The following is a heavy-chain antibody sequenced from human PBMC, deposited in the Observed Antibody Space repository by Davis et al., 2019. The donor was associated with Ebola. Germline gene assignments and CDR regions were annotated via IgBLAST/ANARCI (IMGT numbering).Heavy chain of an antibody. D-gene: IGHD1-26*01. CDR3: ARNAGEWDDYFDY. CDR2: INPGTGKT. CDR1: GYTFTDNA. J-gene: IGHJ4*02. Sequence: AASVKVSCKASGYTFTDNAIHWVRQAPDQGLEWMGWINPGTGKTKYSQKFQGRVILTRDTSASTVHMELSSLRSEDTAMFYCARNAGEWDDYFDYWGQGTLVSVSS. V-gene: IGHV1-3*01.